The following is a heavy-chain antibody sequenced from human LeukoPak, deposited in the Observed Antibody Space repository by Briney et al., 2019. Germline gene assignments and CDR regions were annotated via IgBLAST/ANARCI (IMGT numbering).Heavy chain of an antibody. CDR1: GGSLSGYY. CDR2: INHSGST. CDR3: ARGLKQWLVRYYYYYYMDV. D-gene: IGHD6-19*01. J-gene: IGHJ6*03. Sequence: PSETLSLTCAVYGGSLSGYYWSWIRQPPGKGLEWIGEINHSGSTNYNPSLKSRVTISVDTSKNQFSLKLSSVTAADTAVYYCARGLKQWLVRYYYYYYMDVWGKGTTVTVSS. V-gene: IGHV4-34*01.